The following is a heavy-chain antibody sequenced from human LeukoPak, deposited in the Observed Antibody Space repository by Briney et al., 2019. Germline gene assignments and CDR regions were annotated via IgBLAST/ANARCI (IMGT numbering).Heavy chain of an antibody. J-gene: IGHJ4*02. CDR2: ITLDGSNE. CDR3: ARGTGFDTFDS. Sequence: GGSLRLSCAASGFTFSSYAMHWVRQAPGKGLEWVAIITLDGSNEYYADSVKGRFTISRDNSKNTLYLQMNSLRPEDTTVYFCARGTGFDTFDSWGQGTLVTVSS. CDR1: GFTFSSYA. V-gene: IGHV3-30-3*01. D-gene: IGHD5-12*01.